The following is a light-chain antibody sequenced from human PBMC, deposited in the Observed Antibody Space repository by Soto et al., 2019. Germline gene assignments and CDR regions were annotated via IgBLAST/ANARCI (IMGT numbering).Light chain of an antibody. CDR2: EVS. Sequence: QSVMSHLASVSGSPGQSIAICCTGANSDIGSYNYVSWYQQHPGKAPKLIIHEVSNRPSGISDHFSGSKSGNTASLTISGLQADDEADYYCSSHTTYSTRIFGTGTKVTVL. CDR1: NSDIGSYNY. CDR3: SSHTTYSTRI. V-gene: IGLV2-14*01. J-gene: IGLJ1*01.